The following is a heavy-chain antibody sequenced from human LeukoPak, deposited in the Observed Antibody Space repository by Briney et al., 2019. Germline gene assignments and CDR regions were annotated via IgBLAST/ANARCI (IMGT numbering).Heavy chain of an antibody. CDR1: GFTFSNAW. Sequence: GGFLRLSCAASGFTFSNAWMNWVRQAPGKGLEWVGRIKSKTDGGTTDYAAPVKGRFTISRDDSKNTLYLQMNSLKTEDTAVYYCTRDYSGYDLYYFDYWGQGTLVTVSS. CDR2: IKSKTDGGTT. D-gene: IGHD5-12*01. CDR3: TRDYSGYDLYYFDY. J-gene: IGHJ4*02. V-gene: IGHV3-15*07.